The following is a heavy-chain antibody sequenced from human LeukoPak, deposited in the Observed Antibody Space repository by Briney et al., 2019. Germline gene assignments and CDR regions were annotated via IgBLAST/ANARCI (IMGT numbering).Heavy chain of an antibody. CDR2: IYSAGNI. D-gene: IGHD3-22*01. V-gene: IGHV3-66*02. CDR1: GYTVRGNY. CDR3: VRGYYDSSDPSFDI. J-gene: IGHJ3*02. Sequence: GGSLRLSCAASGYTVRGNYMSWVRQAPGKGLEWVSVIYSAGNIYYADSVKGRFTISRDDSKNTLDLQMDSLRPEDTAVYYCVRGYYDSSDPSFDIWGQGTLVTVSP.